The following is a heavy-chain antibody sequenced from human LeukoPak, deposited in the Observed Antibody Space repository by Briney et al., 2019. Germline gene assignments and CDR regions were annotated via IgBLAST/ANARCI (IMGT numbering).Heavy chain of an antibody. CDR3: ARTGTGGDLDI. Sequence: GGSLRLSCAASGFTFSAYGMHWVRQAPGKGLEWVAIISYDGSNKYYADSVKGRFTISRDNTKNTLYLQMNSLRAEDTAVYYCARTGTGGDLDIWGQGTMVTVSS. V-gene: IGHV3-30*03. J-gene: IGHJ3*02. CDR1: GFTFSAYG. CDR2: ISYDGSNK. D-gene: IGHD2-8*02.